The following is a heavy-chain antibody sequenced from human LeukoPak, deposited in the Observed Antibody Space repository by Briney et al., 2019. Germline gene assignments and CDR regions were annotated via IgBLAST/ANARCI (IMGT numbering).Heavy chain of an antibody. D-gene: IGHD3-16*01. CDR2: ISTSGGSP. CDR3: AKRGAPW. V-gene: IGHV3-23*01. CDR1: GFTFSNYA. J-gene: IGHJ4*02. Sequence: PGGSLRLSCAASGFTFSNYAMAWGRHAPGQGLEWGSGISTSGGSPYYADSVKGRFTISRDNSKNTLYLQMNSLRDEDKPVYYSAKRGAPWWGQGTLVTASS.